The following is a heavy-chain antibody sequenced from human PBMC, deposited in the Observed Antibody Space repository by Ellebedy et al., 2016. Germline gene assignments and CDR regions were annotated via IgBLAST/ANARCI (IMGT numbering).Heavy chain of an antibody. D-gene: IGHD2-15*01. V-gene: IGHV4-39*07. CDR3: ARGDHIVVALPFDP. J-gene: IGHJ5*02. Sequence: SETLSLTXTVSGGSISSSSYYWGWIRQPPGKGLEWIGSIYYSGSTYYNPSLKSRVTMSVDTSKNQFSLKLSSVTAADTAVYYCARGDHIVVALPFDPWGQGTLVTVSS. CDR1: GGSISSSSYY. CDR2: IYYSGST.